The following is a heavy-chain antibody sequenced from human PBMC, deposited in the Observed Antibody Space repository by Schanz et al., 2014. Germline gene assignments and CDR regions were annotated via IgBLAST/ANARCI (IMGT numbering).Heavy chain of an antibody. J-gene: IGHJ4*02. CDR3: AKDVDFWSGYYLDY. Sequence: QVQLVASGGGVVQPGRSLRLSCSVSGFTLTSYVMHWVRQAPGKGLEWLAVIWFDGTNKYNADSVKGRFTISRDTSKSTLYLLLNSLRAEDTAVYYCAKDVDFWSGYYLDYWGQGTLVIVSS. V-gene: IGHV3-33*06. CDR2: IWFDGTNK. CDR1: GFTLTSYV. D-gene: IGHD3-3*01.